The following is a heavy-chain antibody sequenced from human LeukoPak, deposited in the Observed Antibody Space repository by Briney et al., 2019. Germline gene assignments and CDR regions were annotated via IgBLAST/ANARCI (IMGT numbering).Heavy chain of an antibody. Sequence: ASVKVSCKASGYTFTGYYMHWVRQAPGQGREWMGGISAYNGNTNYAQKLQGRVTMTTDTSTSTAYMELRSLRSDDTAVYYCARDSALQLRIRDAFDIWGQGTMVTVSS. CDR2: ISAYNGNT. V-gene: IGHV1-18*04. CDR3: ARDSALQLRIRDAFDI. CDR1: GYTFTGYY. J-gene: IGHJ3*02. D-gene: IGHD1-26*01.